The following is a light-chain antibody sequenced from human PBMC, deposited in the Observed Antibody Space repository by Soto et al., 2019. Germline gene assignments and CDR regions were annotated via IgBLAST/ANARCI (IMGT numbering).Light chain of an antibody. CDR2: GAS. CDR3: QQYGASRVT. V-gene: IGKV3-20*01. Sequence: EIVLTQSPGNLSLSPGERATLSCRASQSVSSTYLAWYQQKPGQAPRLLIYGASSRATGIPDRFSGTGSGTDFTLTISRLEPEDFAVYYCQQYGASRVTFGPGTRLESK. J-gene: IGKJ5*01. CDR1: QSVSSTY.